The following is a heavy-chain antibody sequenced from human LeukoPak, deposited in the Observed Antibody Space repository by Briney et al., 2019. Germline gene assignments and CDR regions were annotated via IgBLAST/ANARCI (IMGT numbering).Heavy chain of an antibody. CDR2: ISGSGGST. Sequence: GGSLRLSCAASGFTFSSYAMSWVRQAPGKGLEWVSAISGSGGSTYYADSVKGRFAISRDNSKNTLYLQMNSLRAEDTAVYYCAKDLRIAVAGDFDYWGQGTLVTVSS. J-gene: IGHJ4*02. D-gene: IGHD6-19*01. V-gene: IGHV3-23*01. CDR3: AKDLRIAVAGDFDY. CDR1: GFTFSSYA.